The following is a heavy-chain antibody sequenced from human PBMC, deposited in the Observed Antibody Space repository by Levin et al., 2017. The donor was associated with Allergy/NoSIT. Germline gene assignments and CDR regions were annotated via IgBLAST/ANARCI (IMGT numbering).Heavy chain of an antibody. Sequence: QTGGSLRLSCAASGFTFSSYWMHWVRQAPGKGLVWVSRINSDGSSTSYADSVKGRFTISRDNAKNTLYLQMNSLRAEDTAVYYCARVDSSSPHFDYWGQGTLVTVSS. CDR2: INSDGSST. D-gene: IGHD6-13*01. V-gene: IGHV3-74*01. J-gene: IGHJ4*02. CDR3: ARVDSSSPHFDY. CDR1: GFTFSSYW.